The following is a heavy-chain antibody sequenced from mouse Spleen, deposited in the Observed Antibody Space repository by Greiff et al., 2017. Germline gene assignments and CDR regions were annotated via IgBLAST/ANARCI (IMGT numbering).Heavy chain of an antibody. Sequence: EVQGVESGGGLVQPGGSLSLSCAASGFTFTDYYMSWVRQPPGKALEWLGFIRNKANGYTTEYSASVKGRFTISRDNSQSILYLQMNALRAEDSATYYCARYMGYYGSSSLDVWGTGTTVTVSS. J-gene: IGHJ1*03. CDR1: GFTFTDYY. D-gene: IGHD1-1*01. CDR3: ARYMGYYGSSSLDV. CDR2: IRNKANGYTT. V-gene: IGHV7-3*01.